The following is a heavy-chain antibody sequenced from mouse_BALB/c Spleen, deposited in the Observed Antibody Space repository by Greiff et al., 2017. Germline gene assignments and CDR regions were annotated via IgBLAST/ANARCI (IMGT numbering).Heavy chain of an antibody. J-gene: IGHJ4*01. CDR2: ISSGSSTI. D-gene: IGHD2-14*01. Sequence: EVHLVESGGGLVQPGGSRKLSCAASGFTFSSFGMHWVRQAPEKGLEWVAYISSGSSTIYYADTVKGRFTISRDNPKNTLFLQMTSLRSEDTAMYYCARYRYGDYYAMDYWGQGTSVTVSS. CDR3: ARYRYGDYYAMDY. V-gene: IGHV5-17*02. CDR1: GFTFSSFG.